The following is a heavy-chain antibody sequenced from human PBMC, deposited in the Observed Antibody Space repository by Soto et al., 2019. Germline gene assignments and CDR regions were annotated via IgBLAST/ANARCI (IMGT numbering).Heavy chain of an antibody. CDR1: GGSISSSSYY. CDR3: ARRKRIPPNHAAFDI. V-gene: IGHV4-39*01. Sequence: QLQLQESGPGLVKPSETLSLTCTVSGGSISSSSYYWGWIRQPPGKGLEWIGIIYYSGSTYYNPSLKSRVTISVDTSKNQFSLKLSSATAADTAVYYCARRKRIPPNHAAFDIWGQGTMVTVSS. D-gene: IGHD2-15*01. J-gene: IGHJ3*02. CDR2: IYYSGST.